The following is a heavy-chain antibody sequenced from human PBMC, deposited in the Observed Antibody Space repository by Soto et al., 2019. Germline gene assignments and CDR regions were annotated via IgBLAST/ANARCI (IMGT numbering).Heavy chain of an antibody. CDR2: IYPGDSDT. J-gene: IGHJ6*02. Sequence: GECLKISCKGSGYSFTSYWIGWVRQMPGKGLEWMGIIYPGDSDTRYSPSFQGQVTISADKSISTAYLQWSSLKASDTAMYYCARPGFHCSSTSCPNYYYGMDVWGQGTTVTVSS. CDR1: GYSFTSYW. D-gene: IGHD2-2*01. V-gene: IGHV5-51*01. CDR3: ARPGFHCSSTSCPNYYYGMDV.